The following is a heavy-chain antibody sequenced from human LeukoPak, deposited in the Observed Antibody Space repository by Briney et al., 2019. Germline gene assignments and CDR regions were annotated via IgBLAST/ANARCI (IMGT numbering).Heavy chain of an antibody. CDR3: ARVTYGGNLGY. CDR1: GDSISSYY. Sequence: SETLSLTCTVSGDSISSYYWSWIREPPGKGLEWIGDVSYSGSTTYNPSLKRRVNISLDTSKNQFSLKLTSVTAADTAVYYCARVTYGGNLGYWGQGTLVTVSS. D-gene: IGHD4-23*01. V-gene: IGHV4-59*01. CDR2: VSYSGST. J-gene: IGHJ4*02.